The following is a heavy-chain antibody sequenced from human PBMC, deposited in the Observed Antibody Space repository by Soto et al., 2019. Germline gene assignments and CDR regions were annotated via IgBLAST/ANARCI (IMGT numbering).Heavy chain of an antibody. CDR3: ARGDGYNGGY. J-gene: IGHJ4*02. CDR1: GFTFSDHY. V-gene: IGHV3-72*01. D-gene: IGHD5-12*01. CDR2: TRNKANSYTT. Sequence: EVQLVESGGGLVQPGGSLRLSCGASGFTFSDHYMDWVRQAPGKGLEWVGRTRNKANSYTTEYAASVKGRFTISRDDSKNSLYLQMNSLKTEDTAVYYCARGDGYNGGYWGQGTLVTVSS.